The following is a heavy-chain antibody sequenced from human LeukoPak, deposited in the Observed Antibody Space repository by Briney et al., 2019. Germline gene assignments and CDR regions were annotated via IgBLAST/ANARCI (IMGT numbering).Heavy chain of an antibody. Sequence: SLKVSCKASGGTFSSYAISWVRQAPGQGLELMGGIIPIFGTANYAQKFQGRVTITTDESTSTAYMELSSLRSEDTAVYYCAREWYYGSGNSYYYYYMDVWGKGTTVTVSS. D-gene: IGHD3-10*01. CDR2: IIPIFGTA. J-gene: IGHJ6*03. CDR3: AREWYYGSGNSYYYYYMDV. V-gene: IGHV1-69*05. CDR1: GGTFSSYA.